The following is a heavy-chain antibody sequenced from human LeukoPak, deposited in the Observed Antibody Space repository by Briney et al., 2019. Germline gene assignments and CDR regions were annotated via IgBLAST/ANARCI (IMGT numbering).Heavy chain of an antibody. CDR2: ISSSSSYI. CDR3: ARLYCSGGSCYTYYYYYGMDV. D-gene: IGHD2-15*01. Sequence: GGSLRLSCAASGFTFSSYSMNWVRQAPGKGLEWVSSISSSSSYIYYADSVKGRFTTSRDNAKNSLYLQMNSLRAEDTAVYYCARLYCSGGSCYTYYYYYGMDVWGQGTTVTVSS. CDR1: GFTFSSYS. J-gene: IGHJ6*02. V-gene: IGHV3-21*01.